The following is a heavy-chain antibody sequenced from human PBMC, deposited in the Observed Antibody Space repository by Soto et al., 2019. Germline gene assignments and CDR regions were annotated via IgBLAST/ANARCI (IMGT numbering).Heavy chain of an antibody. J-gene: IGHJ4*02. Sequence: VQLVESGGGLIQPGGSLRLSCAASGFTVSNNPMTWVRQAAGKGLELVSFVHGGGSTSYADSVKGRFTISRDNSKNTLYLQMDSLRAEDTAIYYCAGRLTTAASRDYWGRGTLVTVSS. CDR3: AGRLTTAASRDY. CDR2: VHGGGST. D-gene: IGHD3-16*01. V-gene: IGHV3-53*01. CDR1: GFTVSNNP.